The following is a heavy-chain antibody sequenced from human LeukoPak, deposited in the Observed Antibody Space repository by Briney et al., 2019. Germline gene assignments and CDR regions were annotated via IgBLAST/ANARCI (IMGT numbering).Heavy chain of an antibody. D-gene: IGHD2-2*01. V-gene: IGHV4-34*01. CDR1: GGSFSGYY. CDR3: ARSERYCSSTSCYGGFDY. J-gene: IGHJ4*02. CDR2: INHSGST. Sequence: SSETLSLTCAVYGGSFSGYYWSWIRQPPGKGLEWIGEINHSGSTNYNPSLKSRVTISVDTSKNQFSLKLSSVTAADTAVYYCARSERYCSSTSCYGGFDYWGQGTLVTVSS.